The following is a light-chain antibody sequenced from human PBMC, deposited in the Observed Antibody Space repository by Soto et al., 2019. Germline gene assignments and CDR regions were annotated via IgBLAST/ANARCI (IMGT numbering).Light chain of an antibody. CDR3: QQYSTYSWT. Sequence: DIQMTQSPSTLSASVGDRVTITCRASQSISTWLAWYQQKSGKVPKLLIYKASSLESGVPSRFSGSGSGTEFTLTISSLQPDDFATYYCQQYSTYSWTFGQGTKVEIK. V-gene: IGKV1-5*03. CDR2: KAS. CDR1: QSISTW. J-gene: IGKJ1*01.